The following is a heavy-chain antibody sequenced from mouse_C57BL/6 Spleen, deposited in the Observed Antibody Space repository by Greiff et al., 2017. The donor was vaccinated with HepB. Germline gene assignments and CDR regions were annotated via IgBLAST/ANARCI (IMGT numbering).Heavy chain of an antibody. CDR2: INPYNGGT. CDR3: ARSDGNYVGAMDY. J-gene: IGHJ4*01. Sequence: VQLQQSGPVLVKPGASVKMSCKASGYTFTDYYMNWVKQSHGKSLEWIGVINPYNGGTSYNQKFKGKATLTVDKSSSTAYMELNSLTSEDSAVYDCARSDGNYVGAMDYWGQGTSVTVSS. CDR1: GYTFTDYY. D-gene: IGHD2-1*01. V-gene: IGHV1-19*01.